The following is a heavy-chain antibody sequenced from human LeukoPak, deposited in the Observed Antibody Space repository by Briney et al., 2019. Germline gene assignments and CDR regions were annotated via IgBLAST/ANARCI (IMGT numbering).Heavy chain of an antibody. Sequence: GASVKVSFKASGYTFTGHYMHWVRQAPGQGLEWMGWINPNSGGTNYAQKFQGRVTMTRDTSSSTAHMELSRLRSDDTAVYYCARGSTTWDYYYGMDVWGQGTTVTVSS. CDR2: INPNSGGT. CDR1: GYTFTGHY. D-gene: IGHD2-2*01. V-gene: IGHV1-2*02. J-gene: IGHJ6*02. CDR3: ARGSTTWDYYYGMDV.